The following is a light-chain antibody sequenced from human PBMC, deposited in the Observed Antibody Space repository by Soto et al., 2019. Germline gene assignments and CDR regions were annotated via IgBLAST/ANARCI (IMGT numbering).Light chain of an antibody. J-gene: IGKJ2*01. CDR3: QQSYSTPYT. CDR1: QSITSY. CDR2: AAS. V-gene: IGKV1-39*01. Sequence: DTPMTQSPSSLSASVGDSVTITCRASQSITSYLNWYQQKPGQAPILLIYAASSLQVGVPSRFSGSGSGTDFTLTISSLQPEDFAAYYCQQSYSTPYTFGQGTKLEIK.